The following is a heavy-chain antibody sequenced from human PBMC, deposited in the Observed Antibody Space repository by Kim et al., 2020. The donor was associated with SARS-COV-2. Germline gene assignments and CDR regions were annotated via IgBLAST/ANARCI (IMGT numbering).Heavy chain of an antibody. V-gene: IGHV4-39*07. J-gene: IGHJ5*02. D-gene: IGHD5-12*01. CDR3: ARVGYRKRFGWFDP. Sequence: NPSLKSRVTISVDTSKNQFSLKLSSVTAADTAVYDCARVGYRKRFGWFDPWGQGTLVTVSS.